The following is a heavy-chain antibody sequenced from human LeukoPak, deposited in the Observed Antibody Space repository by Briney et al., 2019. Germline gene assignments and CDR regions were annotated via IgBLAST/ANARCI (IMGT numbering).Heavy chain of an antibody. J-gene: IGHJ4*02. V-gene: IGHV3-48*04. Sequence: QTGGSLRLSCVASGFTLTDHPMNWVRQAPGKGLEWISYIGGDGIAFYADSVKGRFTASKDDARKSMYLQMNSLRVEDTAVYYCAKDRANWAIDDWGQGTQVTVSS. D-gene: IGHD3-16*01. CDR1: GFTLTDHP. CDR3: AKDRANWAIDD. CDR2: IGGDGIA.